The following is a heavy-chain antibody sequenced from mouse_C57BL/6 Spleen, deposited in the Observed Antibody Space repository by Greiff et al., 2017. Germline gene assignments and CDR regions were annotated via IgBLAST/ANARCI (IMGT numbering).Heavy chain of an antibody. CDR3: ARILNWDYFDY. CDR1: GYAFSSSW. J-gene: IGHJ2*01. Sequence: VQLQQSGPELVKPGASVKISCKASGYAFSSSWMNWVKQRPGKGLEWIGRIYPGDGDTNYNGKFKGKATLTADKSSSTAYMQLSSLTSEDSAVYFCARILNWDYFDYWGQGTTLTVSS. D-gene: IGHD4-1*02. CDR2: IYPGDGDT. V-gene: IGHV1-82*01.